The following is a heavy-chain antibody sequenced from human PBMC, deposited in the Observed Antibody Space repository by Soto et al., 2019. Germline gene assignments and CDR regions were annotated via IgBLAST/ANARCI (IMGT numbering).Heavy chain of an antibody. Sequence: PGGSLRLSCAASGFTFSSHSMNWVRQAPGKGLECISFISSSSSSIIYADSVKGRFTISRDNAKNSLYLQMNSLRVEDTAVYYSARGPGGGDWLIDKWGQGTLVTVSS. CDR2: ISSSSSSI. CDR1: GFTFSSHS. CDR3: ARGPGGGDWLIDK. J-gene: IGHJ4*02. D-gene: IGHD2-21*01. V-gene: IGHV3-48*01.